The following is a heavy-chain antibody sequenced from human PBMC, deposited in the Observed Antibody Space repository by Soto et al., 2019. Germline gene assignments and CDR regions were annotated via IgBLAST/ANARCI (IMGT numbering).Heavy chain of an antibody. CDR2: ISTYNGDT. CDR1: GYTFTRSG. V-gene: IGHV1-18*01. D-gene: IGHD4-4*01. CDR3: AKAGVTTSSYYYYGMDV. Sequence: ASVKVSCKASGYTFTRSGISWVRQAPGQGLEWMGWISTYNGDTNYAQTFQGRVTMTTDTSTSTVHMEVRSLRSEDTAVYYCAKAGVTTSSYYYYGMDVWGQGTTVTVSS. J-gene: IGHJ6*02.